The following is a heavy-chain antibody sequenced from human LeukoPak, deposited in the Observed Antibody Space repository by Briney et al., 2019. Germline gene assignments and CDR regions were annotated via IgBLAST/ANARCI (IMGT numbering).Heavy chain of an antibody. CDR3: ARSPMGGGSYYNYFDY. CDR1: GYSFTSYW. Sequence: GESLKISCKGSGYSFTSYWIGWVRQMPGKGLEWMGIIYPGDSDTRYSPSFQGQVTISADKSISTAYLQWSSLKASDTAMYYCARSPMGGGSYYNYFDYWGQGTLATVSS. CDR2: IYPGDSDT. V-gene: IGHV5-51*01. J-gene: IGHJ4*02. D-gene: IGHD1-26*01.